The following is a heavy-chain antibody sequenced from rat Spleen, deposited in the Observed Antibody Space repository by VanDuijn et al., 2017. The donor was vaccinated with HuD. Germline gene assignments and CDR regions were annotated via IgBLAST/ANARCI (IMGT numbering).Heavy chain of an antibody. CDR3: TVLQWDY. CDR1: GFSLSNYG. V-gene: IGHV2-13*01. J-gene: IGHJ2*01. D-gene: IGHD1-1*01. CDR2: IWGNGNA. Sequence: QVQLKESGPGLVQPSLTLSLTCTVSGFSLSNYGVIWVRQPPGKGLEWMGVIWGNGNANYNSALKSRLSISRDTSKSQVFLKMDSLQTEDTAIYFCTVLQWDYWGQGVMVTVSS.